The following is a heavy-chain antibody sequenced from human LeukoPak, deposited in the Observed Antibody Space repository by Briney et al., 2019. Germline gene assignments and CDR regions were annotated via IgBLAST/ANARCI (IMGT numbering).Heavy chain of an antibody. D-gene: IGHD3-10*02. Sequence: GGSLRLSCAASGFTFSSYEMNWVRQAPGKGLEWVSYISSSGSTIYYADSVKGRFTISRDNAKNSLYLQMNSLRAEGTAVYYCAELGITMIGGVWGKGTTVTISS. CDR2: ISSSGSTI. V-gene: IGHV3-48*03. CDR1: GFTFSSYE. J-gene: IGHJ6*04. CDR3: AELGITMIGGV.